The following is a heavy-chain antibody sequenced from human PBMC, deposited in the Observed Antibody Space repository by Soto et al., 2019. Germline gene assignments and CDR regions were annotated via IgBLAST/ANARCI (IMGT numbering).Heavy chain of an antibody. CDR3: ASAPLYGDYVLDWYFDL. CDR1: GGTFSSYA. Sequence: ASVKVSCKASGGTFSSYAISWVRQAPGQGLEWMGRIIPILGIANYAQKFQGRVTITADKSTSTAYMELSSLRSEDTAVYYCASAPLYGDYVLDWYFDLWGLGTLVTVSS. J-gene: IGHJ2*01. V-gene: IGHV1-69*04. D-gene: IGHD4-17*01. CDR2: IIPILGIA.